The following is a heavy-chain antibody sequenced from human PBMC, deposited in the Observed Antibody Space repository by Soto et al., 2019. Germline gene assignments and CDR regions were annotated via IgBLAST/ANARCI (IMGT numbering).Heavy chain of an antibody. Sequence: SGPTLVNPTETLTLTCTVSGFSLSNARMGVSWIRQPPGKALEWLAHIFSNDEKSYSTSLKSRLTISKDTPKSQVVLTMTNMDPVDTATYYCARLSYYYDSRRFDYWGQGTLVTVSS. J-gene: IGHJ4*02. CDR2: IFSNDEK. V-gene: IGHV2-26*01. CDR1: GFSLSNARMG. D-gene: IGHD3-22*01. CDR3: ARLSYYYDSRRFDY.